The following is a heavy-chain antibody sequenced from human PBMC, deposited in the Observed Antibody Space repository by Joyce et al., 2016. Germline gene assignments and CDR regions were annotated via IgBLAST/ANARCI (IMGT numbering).Heavy chain of an antibody. D-gene: IGHD5-18*01. CDR1: SGSIITNY. Sequence: QVQLQESGPGLVKPSETLSLTCTVPSGSIITNYWRWIRQSPGKGLEWVGYIHYSGTTRNNPSLKSRVTMSVDTSKNQFSLKLASVTAADAAVYYCARHTDSYGLDWFDPWGQGTLVTVSS. CDR3: ARHTDSYGLDWFDP. J-gene: IGHJ5*02. V-gene: IGHV4-59*08. CDR2: IHYSGTT.